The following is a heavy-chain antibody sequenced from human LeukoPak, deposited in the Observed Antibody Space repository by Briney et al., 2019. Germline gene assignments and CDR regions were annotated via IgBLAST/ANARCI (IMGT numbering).Heavy chain of an antibody. CDR3: ARDIVVVPAAIGSFDY. V-gene: IGHV1-69*05. CDR1: GGTFSSYA. CDR2: IIPIFGTA. J-gene: IGHJ4*02. Sequence: SVKVSCKASGGTFSSYAISWVRQAPGQGLEWMGGIIPIFGTANYAQKFQGRVTITTDESTSTAYMELSSLRSEDTAVYYCARDIVVVPAAIGSFDYWGQGTLVTVSS. D-gene: IGHD2-2*01.